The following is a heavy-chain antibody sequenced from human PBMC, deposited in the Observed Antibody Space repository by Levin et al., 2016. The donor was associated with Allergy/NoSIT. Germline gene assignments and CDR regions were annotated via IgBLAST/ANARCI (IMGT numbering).Heavy chain of an antibody. V-gene: IGHV1-69*01. D-gene: IGHD6-6*01. J-gene: IGHJ4*02. CDR3: AASSIAARRWSY. CDR2: IIPIFGTA. Sequence: WVRQAPGQGLEWMGGIIPIFGTANYAQKFQGRVTITADESTSTAYMELSSLRSEDTAVYYCAASSIAARRWSYWGQGTLVTVSS.